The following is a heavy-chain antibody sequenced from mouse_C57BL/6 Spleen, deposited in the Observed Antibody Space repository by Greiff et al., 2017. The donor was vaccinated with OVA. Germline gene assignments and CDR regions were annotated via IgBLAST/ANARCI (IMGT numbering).Heavy chain of an antibody. CDR1: GYTFTSYW. CDR3: ARGAYDYGSPFDY. V-gene: IGHV1-69*01. Sequence: QVQLKQPGAELVMPGASVKLSCKASGYTFTSYWMHWVKQRPGQGLEWIGEIDPSDSYTNYNQKFKGKSTLTVDKSSSTAYMQLSSLTSEDSAVYYCARGAYDYGSPFDYWGQGTTLTVSS. D-gene: IGHD2-4*01. CDR2: IDPSDSYT. J-gene: IGHJ2*01.